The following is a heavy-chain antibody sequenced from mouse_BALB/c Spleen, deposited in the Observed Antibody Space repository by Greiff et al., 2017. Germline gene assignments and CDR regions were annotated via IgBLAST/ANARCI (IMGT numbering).Heavy chain of an antibody. CDR2: INPSNGRT. J-gene: IGHJ3*01. V-gene: IGHV1S81*02. CDR1: GYTFTSYW. D-gene: IGHD1-2*01. Sequence: QVQLQQPGAELVKPGASVKLSCKASGYTFTSYWMHWVKQRPGQGLEWIGEINPSNGRTNYNEKFKSKATLTVDKSSSTAYMQLSSLTSEDSAVYYCASLITTAPAWFAYWGQGTLVTVFA. CDR3: ASLITTAPAWFAY.